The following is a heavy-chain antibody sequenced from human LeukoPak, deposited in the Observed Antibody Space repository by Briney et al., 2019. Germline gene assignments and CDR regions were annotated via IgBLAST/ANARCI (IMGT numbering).Heavy chain of an antibody. D-gene: IGHD6-6*01. V-gene: IGHV3-48*02. Sequence: PGGSLRLPCAASGFTFSSYSMNWVRQAQGKGLEWVSYISSSSSTIYYADSVKGRFTISRDNAKNSLYLQMNSLRDEDTAVYYCASSGIAARRRAYYYMDVWGKGTTVTVSS. CDR2: ISSSSSTI. CDR1: GFTFSSYS. CDR3: ASSGIAARRRAYYYMDV. J-gene: IGHJ6*03.